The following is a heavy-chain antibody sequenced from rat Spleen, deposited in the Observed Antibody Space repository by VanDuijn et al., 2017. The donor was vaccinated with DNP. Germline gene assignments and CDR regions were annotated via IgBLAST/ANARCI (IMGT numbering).Heavy chain of an antibody. V-gene: IGHV5-25*01. CDR1: GFTFSSYY. CDR2: ISAGGVNT. J-gene: IGHJ2*01. CDR3: ARLPGGY. D-gene: IGHD1-4*01. Sequence: EVQLAESGGGLVQPGRSMKLSCAASGFTFSSYYMAWVRQAPTKGLEWVASISAGGVNTYYRDSVKGRFTISSDNAKSTLYLQMDSLRSEDTATYYCARLPGGYWGQGVMVTVSS.